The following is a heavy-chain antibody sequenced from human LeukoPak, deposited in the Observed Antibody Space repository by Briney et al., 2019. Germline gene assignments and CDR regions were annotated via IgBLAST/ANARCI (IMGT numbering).Heavy chain of an antibody. CDR1: GFTFSSYG. J-gene: IGHJ6*03. Sequence: GGSLRLSCAASGFTFSSYGMHWVRQAPGKGLEWVAFIRYDGSNKYYADSVKGRFTISRDNSKNTLYLQMNSLRAVDTAVYYCAEHGQLVQYYYYYMDVWGKGTTVTVSS. CDR3: AEHGQLVQYYYYYMDV. CDR2: IRYDGSNK. D-gene: IGHD6-13*01. V-gene: IGHV3-30*02.